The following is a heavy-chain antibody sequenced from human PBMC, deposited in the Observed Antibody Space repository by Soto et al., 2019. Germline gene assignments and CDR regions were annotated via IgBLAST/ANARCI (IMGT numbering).Heavy chain of an antibody. V-gene: IGHV3-23*01. CDR1: GFTLSSYA. J-gene: IGHJ4*02. Sequence: EGSLRLSCAPSGFTLSSYAMSLVRQPPGKGLEWVSPISGSGGSTYYADSVKGRFTISRDNSKSTLYLQMNSLRADDTAVYYCAKRRTSGWYYFDYWGQGTLVTVSS. CDR2: ISGSGGST. D-gene: IGHD6-19*01. CDR3: AKRRTSGWYYFDY.